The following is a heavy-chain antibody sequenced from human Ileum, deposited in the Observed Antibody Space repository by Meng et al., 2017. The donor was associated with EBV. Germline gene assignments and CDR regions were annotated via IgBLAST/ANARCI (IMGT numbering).Heavy chain of an antibody. CDR2: INTNTGNP. D-gene: IGHD3-22*01. Sequence: QVQLVQSGSELKKPXXSVKVSXKASGYPFTSYAMNWVRQAPGQGLEWMGWINTNTGNPTYAQGFTGRFVLSSDTSVSTANLQISSLKAEDTAVYYCARGGPYPDSSGFHWYFDLRGRGTLVTVSS. J-gene: IGHJ2*01. CDR3: ARGGPYPDSSGFHWYFDL. V-gene: IGHV7-4-1*02. CDR1: GYPFTSYA.